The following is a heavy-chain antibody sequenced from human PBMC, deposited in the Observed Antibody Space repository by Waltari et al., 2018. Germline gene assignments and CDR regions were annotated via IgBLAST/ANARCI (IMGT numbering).Heavy chain of an antibody. Sequence: EVHLVESGGGLVKPGGSLRLACAASRFPVTDARMNRVRQDPGKGLEWVGLIKSKTDGGTIDYAAPVKGRFTISRDDSKNTLYLQMNSLKTEDTALYYCTTERDGSHEHWGQGTLVTVSS. D-gene: IGHD6-19*01. V-gene: IGHV3-15*01. CDR1: RFPVTDAR. CDR2: IKSKTDGGTI. CDR3: TTERDGSHEH. J-gene: IGHJ4*02.